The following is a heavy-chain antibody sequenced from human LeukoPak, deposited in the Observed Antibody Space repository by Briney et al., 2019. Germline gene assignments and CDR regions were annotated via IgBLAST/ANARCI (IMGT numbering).Heavy chain of an antibody. V-gene: IGHV3-23*01. CDR3: ASRTWVGAGYYAFDI. D-gene: IGHD1-26*01. CDR2: EGSAGGT. Sequence: GGCLRLSCAASGFTFTNHAASWVRQAPGKGLEWVSAEGSAGGTYYADSVKGRFTISRDNSGKTMSLQMNRLRVEDTALYYCASRTWVGAGYYAFDIWGQGTMVTVSS. J-gene: IGHJ3*02. CDR1: GFTFTNHA.